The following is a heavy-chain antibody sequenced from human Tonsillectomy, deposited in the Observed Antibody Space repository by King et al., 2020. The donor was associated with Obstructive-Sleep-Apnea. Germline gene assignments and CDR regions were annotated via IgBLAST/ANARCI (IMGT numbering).Heavy chain of an antibody. J-gene: IGHJ6*02. CDR1: GGSISSYY. CDR3: ARDGAGLRLDYGSGSYYINNYYYGMDV. V-gene: IGHV4-4*07. CDR2: IYTSGST. Sequence: VQLQESGPGLVKPSETLSLNCTVSGGSISSYYWSWIRQPAGKGLEWIGRIYTSGSTNYNPSLKSRVTMSVDTSKNQFSLKLSSVTAADTAVYYCARDGAGLRLDYGSGSYYINNYYYGMDVWGQGTTVTVTS. D-gene: IGHD3-10*01.